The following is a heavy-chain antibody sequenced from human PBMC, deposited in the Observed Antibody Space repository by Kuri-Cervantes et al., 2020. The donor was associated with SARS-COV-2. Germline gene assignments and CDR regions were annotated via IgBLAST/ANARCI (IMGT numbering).Heavy chain of an antibody. CDR2: IYYSGST. J-gene: IGHJ3*02. CDR1: GGSISSSNW. V-gene: IGHV4-4*02. D-gene: IGHD3-3*01. CDR3: ARAARITIFGVVMAFDI. Sequence: SETLSLTCAVSGGSISSSNWWSWVRQPPGKGLEWIGYIYYSGSTYYNPSLKSLVTISVDTSKNQFSLKLSSVTAADTAVYYCARAARITIFGVVMAFDIWGQGTMVTVSS.